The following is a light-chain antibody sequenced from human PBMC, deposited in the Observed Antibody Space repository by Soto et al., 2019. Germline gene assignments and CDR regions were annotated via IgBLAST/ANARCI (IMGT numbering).Light chain of an antibody. J-gene: IGKJ1*01. Sequence: DIQRTQSPSTLSASVGDRVIITCRASQSISDYLAWYQQKPGKAPKLLIYDASNLESGVPSTFSGSRSETEFTLTISSLQPDDFATYYCQQYYTYWHMFGQGTKVDI. CDR2: DAS. V-gene: IGKV1-5*01. CDR3: QQYYTYWHM. CDR1: QSISDY.